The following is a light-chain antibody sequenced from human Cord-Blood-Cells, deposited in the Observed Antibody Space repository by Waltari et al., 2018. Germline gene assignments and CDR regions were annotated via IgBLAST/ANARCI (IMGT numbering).Light chain of an antibody. Sequence: QSALTQPPSVSAAPGQRVTISCPASTSNTGAAHDVHWYQQLPGTAPKLLIYGNSNRPSGVPDRFSGSKSGTSASLAITGLQAEDEADYYCQSYDSSLSGYVFGTGTKVTVL. V-gene: IGLV1-40*01. CDR3: QSYDSSLSGYV. CDR2: GNS. J-gene: IGLJ1*01. CDR1: TSNTGAAHD.